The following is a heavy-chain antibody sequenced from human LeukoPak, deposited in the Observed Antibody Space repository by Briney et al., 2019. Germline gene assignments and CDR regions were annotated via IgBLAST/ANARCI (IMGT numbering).Heavy chain of an antibody. CDR2: IWYDGSNK. Sequence: GGSLRLSCAASGFXFSSYGMHWVRQAPXXGXEWVAVIWYDGSNKYYADSVKGRFTISRDNSKNTLYLQMNSLRAEDTAVYYCASNTAAFDYWGQGTLVTVSS. D-gene: IGHD5-18*01. CDR1: GFXFSSYG. J-gene: IGHJ4*02. CDR3: ASNTAAFDY. V-gene: IGHV3-33*01.